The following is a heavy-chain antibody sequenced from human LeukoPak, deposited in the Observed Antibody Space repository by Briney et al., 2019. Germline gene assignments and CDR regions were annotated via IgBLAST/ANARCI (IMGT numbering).Heavy chain of an antibody. J-gene: IGHJ5*02. CDR1: GGSFSGYY. D-gene: IGHD3-16*01. CDR2: IHYSGST. V-gene: IGHV4-34*09. CDR3: ASMRAHRFDP. Sequence: SETLSLTCAVYGGSFSGYYWNWIRQHPGKGLECIGYIHYSGSTHYNPSLRSRVSISQDTSKNQFSLKVKSVTAADTAVYYCASMRAHRFDPWGQGTLVTVSS.